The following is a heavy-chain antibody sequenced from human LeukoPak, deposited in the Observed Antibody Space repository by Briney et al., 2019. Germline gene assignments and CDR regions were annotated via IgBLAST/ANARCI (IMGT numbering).Heavy chain of an antibody. CDR1: GFTFSSYA. V-gene: IGHV3-30-3*01. Sequence: GGSLRLSCAASGFTFSSYAVHWVRQAPGKGLEGVAFISYDGRNKYYADSVKGRFTISRDNSKNTLFLQMNSLRAEDTAVYYCTRDSDTAMEMGAFDFWGQGTMVTVSS. J-gene: IGHJ3*01. D-gene: IGHD5-18*01. CDR2: ISYDGRNK. CDR3: TRDSDTAMEMGAFDF.